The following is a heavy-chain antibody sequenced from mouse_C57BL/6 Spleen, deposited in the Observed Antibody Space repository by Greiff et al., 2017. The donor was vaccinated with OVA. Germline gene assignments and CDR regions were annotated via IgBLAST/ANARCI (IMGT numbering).Heavy chain of an antibody. D-gene: IGHD2-4*01. CDR1: GFNIKDDY. CDR3: TADYDRAY. J-gene: IGHJ3*01. Sequence: VQLQQSGAELVRPGASVKLSCTASGFNIKDDYMHWVKQRPEQGLEWIGWIDPENGDTEYASKFQGKATITADTSSNTAYLQLSSLTSEDPAVDYCTADYDRAYWGQGTLVTVSA. CDR2: IDPENGDT. V-gene: IGHV14-4*01.